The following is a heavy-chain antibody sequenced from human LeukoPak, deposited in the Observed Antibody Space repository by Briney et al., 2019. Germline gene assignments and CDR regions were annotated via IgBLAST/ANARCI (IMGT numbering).Heavy chain of an antibody. Sequence: ASVKVSCKASAYTFTSYYMHWVRQAPGQGLEWMGIVNPSGGSTSYAQKFQGRVTMTRDTSTSTVYMELSSLRSEDTAVYYCARDEGGSYLDYWGQGTLVTVSS. D-gene: IGHD1-26*01. CDR1: AYTFTSYY. J-gene: IGHJ4*02. V-gene: IGHV1-46*01. CDR2: VNPSGGST. CDR3: ARDEGGSYLDY.